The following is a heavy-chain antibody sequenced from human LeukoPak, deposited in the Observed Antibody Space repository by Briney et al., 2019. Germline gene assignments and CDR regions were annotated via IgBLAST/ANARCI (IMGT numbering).Heavy chain of an antibody. CDR3: AKERRRYQSRGAFDI. J-gene: IGHJ3*02. CDR2: ISYSGNT. V-gene: IGHV4-39*07. D-gene: IGHD2-2*01. Sequence: SSETLSLNCTVSGGSIGGIISYWGWVRQPPGKGLEWLGSISYSGNTYYNPSLNSRVKISVDMSKNQLYLKLNSVTAADTALYYCAKERRRYQSRGAFDIWGQGTTVTVSA. CDR1: GGSIGGIISY.